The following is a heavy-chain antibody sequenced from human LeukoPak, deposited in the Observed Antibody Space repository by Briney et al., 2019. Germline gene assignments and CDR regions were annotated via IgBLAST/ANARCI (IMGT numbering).Heavy chain of an antibody. J-gene: IGHJ4*02. V-gene: IGHV3-7*01. CDR2: IKHDGSET. D-gene: IGHD3-16*01. Sequence: GGSLRLSCAASGFTFTTYWMSWVRQAPGKGLEWVAIIKHDGSETYYVDSVKGRFTISRDNAKNSLYLQMNSLRAEDTAVYYCVRDKPSTNELRGSYFDYWGRGTLVTVSS. CDR1: GFTFTTYW. CDR3: VRDKPSTNELRGSYFDY.